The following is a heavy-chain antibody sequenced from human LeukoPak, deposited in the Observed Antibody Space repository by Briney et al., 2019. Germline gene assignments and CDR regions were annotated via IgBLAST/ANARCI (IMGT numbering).Heavy chain of an antibody. CDR2: ISSSSSYI. Sequence: GGSLRRSWAASGFTFSSYTMNWVRQAPGKGLEWVSSISSSSSYIYYADSVKGRFTISRDNAKNSLYLQMNSLRAEDTAVYYCARAQWLVQGYYFDYWGQGTLVTFSS. J-gene: IGHJ4*02. CDR1: GFTFSSYT. D-gene: IGHD6-19*01. V-gene: IGHV3-21*01. CDR3: ARAQWLVQGYYFDY.